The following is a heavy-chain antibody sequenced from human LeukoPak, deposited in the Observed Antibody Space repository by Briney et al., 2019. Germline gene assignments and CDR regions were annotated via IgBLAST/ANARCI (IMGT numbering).Heavy chain of an antibody. CDR2: VNSNGGGT. Sequence: PGGSLRLSCAASGFTLSGYGLHWVRQAPGKGLEYVSAVNSNGGGTYYADSVKGRFTISRDDSKNTLYLQMNSLRAEDTAVYYCASGKKMGSGWYWGAFDYWGQGTLVTVSS. J-gene: IGHJ4*02. D-gene: IGHD6-19*01. CDR1: GFTLSGYG. V-gene: IGHV3-64*02. CDR3: ASGKKMGSGWYWGAFDY.